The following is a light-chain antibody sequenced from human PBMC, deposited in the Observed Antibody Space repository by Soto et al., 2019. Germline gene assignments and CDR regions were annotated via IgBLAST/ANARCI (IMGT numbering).Light chain of an antibody. J-gene: IGKJ5*01. V-gene: IGKV3-11*01. CDR3: QQRSNWPRIT. CDR1: QSVSSY. Sequence: EIVLTQSPATLSLSPGERATLPFTSSQSVSSYLAWYQQKPGQAPRLLIYDASNRATGIPARFSGSGSGTDFTLTISSLEPEDFAVYYCQQRSNWPRITFGQGTRLEIK. CDR2: DAS.